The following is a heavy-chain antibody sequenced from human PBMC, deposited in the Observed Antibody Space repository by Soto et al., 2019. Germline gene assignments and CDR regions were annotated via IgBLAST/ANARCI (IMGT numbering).Heavy chain of an antibody. D-gene: IGHD5-18*01. CDR1: GFAFSDSA. V-gene: IGHV3-73*02. Sequence: EVQLVESGGGLVQPGGSLKLSCAASGFAFSDSAMHWVRQASGKGLEWIGRIRGKRGNDGTAYAASVKDRFTISRDDSKTATYLQMNSLKIEDTAVYYCTRRRDWTAVDPLDYWCQGALVTVSS. J-gene: IGHJ4*02. CDR2: IRGKRGNDGT. CDR3: TRRRDWTAVDPLDY.